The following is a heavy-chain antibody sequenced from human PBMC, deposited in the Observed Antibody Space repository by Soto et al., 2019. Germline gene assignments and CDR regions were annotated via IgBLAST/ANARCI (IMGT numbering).Heavy chain of an antibody. Sequence: QVQLVQSGAEVKKPGASVKVSCKASGYTFTSYGISWVRQAPGQGLEWMGWISAYNGNTNYAQKLQGRVTMTTDTSTSTAYVELRSLRSDDTAVYYCARDASRITIFGGPHWFDPWGQGTLVTVSS. CDR1: GYTFTSYG. CDR3: ARDASRITIFGGPHWFDP. J-gene: IGHJ5*02. CDR2: ISAYNGNT. V-gene: IGHV1-18*01. D-gene: IGHD3-3*01.